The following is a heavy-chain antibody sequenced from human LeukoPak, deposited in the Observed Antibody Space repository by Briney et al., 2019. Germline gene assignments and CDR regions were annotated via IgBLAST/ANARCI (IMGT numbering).Heavy chain of an antibody. CDR2: IYSAGST. V-gene: IGHV3-53*01. CDR3: ARGLGRGPDF. CDR1: GFTVSSNH. J-gene: IGHJ4*02. Sequence: GGSLRLSCAVSGFTVSSNHMSWVRQAPGKGLEWVSVIYSAGSTYYADSVKGRFTISRDNSKNTLYLQMNSLRAEDTAVYYCARGLGRGPDFWGQGTLVTVSS. D-gene: IGHD3/OR15-3a*01.